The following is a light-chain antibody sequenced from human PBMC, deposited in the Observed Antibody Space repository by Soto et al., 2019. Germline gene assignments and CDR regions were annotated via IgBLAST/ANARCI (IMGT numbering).Light chain of an antibody. J-gene: IGKJ2*01. Sequence: DIQMAQSPSSLSASIGDRVTITCRASQGISEYLAWYQQRPGNAPNLLIYGASSRATGIPDRFSGSGSGTDFTLTISRLEPEDFAVYYCQQYGSSPYTFGQGTKLEIK. CDR3: QQYGSSPYT. CDR1: QGISEY. CDR2: GAS. V-gene: IGKV1-NL1*01.